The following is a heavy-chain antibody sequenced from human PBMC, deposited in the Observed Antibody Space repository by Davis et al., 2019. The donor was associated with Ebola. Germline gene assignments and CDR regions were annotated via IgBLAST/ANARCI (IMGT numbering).Heavy chain of an antibody. Sequence: GESLKISCAASGFTFSSYSMNWVRQAPGKGLEWVSSISSSSSYIYYADSVKGRFTISRDNSKNTLYLQMNSLRAEDTAVYYCARRSSAGVTGKWFDPWGQGTLVTVSS. CDR3: ARRSSAGVTGKWFDP. V-gene: IGHV3-21*01. CDR1: GFTFSSYS. D-gene: IGHD3-10*01. CDR2: ISSSSSYI. J-gene: IGHJ5*02.